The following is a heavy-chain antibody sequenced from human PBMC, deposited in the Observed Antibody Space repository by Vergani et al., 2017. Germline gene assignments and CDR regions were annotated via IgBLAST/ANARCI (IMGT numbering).Heavy chain of an antibody. D-gene: IGHD2-21*01. Sequence: VQLVQSGAEVRKPGASVTVSCTASGYIFKNYYIHWLRQAPGQAFEWMGILNPTTGHTTSAQKFMGRVDMTRDPSTNTSTRTVQMTLSSLRSEDTAVYYCTRSIGYCAGATCRAYYFDHWGQGTRVTVSS. J-gene: IGHJ5*02. CDR2: LNPTTGHT. CDR1: GYIFKNYY. V-gene: IGHV1-46*02. CDR3: TRSIGYCAGATCRAYYFDH.